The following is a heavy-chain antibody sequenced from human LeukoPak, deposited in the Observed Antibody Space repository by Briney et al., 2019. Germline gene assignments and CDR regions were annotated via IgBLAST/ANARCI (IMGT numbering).Heavy chain of an antibody. CDR2: IYTSGST. J-gene: IGHJ4*02. CDR1: GGSISSGSYY. D-gene: IGHD1-26*01. Sequence: SETLSLTCTVSGGSISSGSYYWSWIRQPAGKGLEWIGRIYTSGSTNYNPSLKSLVTISVDTSKNQFSLKLSSVTAADTAVYYCASPYSGSYWVDYWGQGTLVTVSS. V-gene: IGHV4-61*02. CDR3: ASPYSGSYWVDY.